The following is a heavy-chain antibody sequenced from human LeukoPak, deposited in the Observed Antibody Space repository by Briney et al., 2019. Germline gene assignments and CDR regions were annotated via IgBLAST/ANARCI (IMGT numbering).Heavy chain of an antibody. J-gene: IGHJ5*02. V-gene: IGHV4-38-2*02. CDR3: ARREQWLARFDP. CDR2: FYHSGST. Sequence: PSETLSLTCTVSGYFIRSGFYWGWIRQPPGKGLEWIGSFYHSGSTYYNPSLKSRVTISVDTSKNQFSLKLSSVTAADTAVYYCARREQWLARFDPWGQGTLVTVSS. CDR1: GYFIRSGFY. D-gene: IGHD6-19*01.